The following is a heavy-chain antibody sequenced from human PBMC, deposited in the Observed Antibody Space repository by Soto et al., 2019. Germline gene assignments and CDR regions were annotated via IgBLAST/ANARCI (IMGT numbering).Heavy chain of an antibody. J-gene: IGHJ4*02. CDR1: GGAFSGYY. Sequence: SETLSLTCAVYGGAFSGYYWSWIRQPPGKGLEWIGVINHSGSTNYNPSLKSRVTTSVDTSKNQLSLKLSSVTAADTAVYYCARVGALGSSSCFDYWGQGTLVTVSS. D-gene: IGHD6-13*01. CDR3: ARVGALGSSSCFDY. V-gene: IGHV4-34*01. CDR2: INHSGST.